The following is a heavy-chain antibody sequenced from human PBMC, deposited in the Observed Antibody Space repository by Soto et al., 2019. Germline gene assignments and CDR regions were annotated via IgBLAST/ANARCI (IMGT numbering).Heavy chain of an antibody. CDR2: ISGSAVST. V-gene: IGHV3-23*01. Sequence: EVYLLESGGGLVQPGGSLRLSCAVSGFTFSSYAMRWVRQAPGKGLEWLSAISGSAVSTYYADSVKGRFTISRDNSKNTLYLQMNSLRAEDTAVYYCAKDRGIAAGMDVWGQGTTVTVSS. CDR3: AKDRGIAAGMDV. CDR1: GFTFSSYA. J-gene: IGHJ6*02. D-gene: IGHD6-13*01.